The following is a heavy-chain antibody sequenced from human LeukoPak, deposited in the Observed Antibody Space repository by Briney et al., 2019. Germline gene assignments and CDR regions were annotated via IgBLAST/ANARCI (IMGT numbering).Heavy chain of an antibody. V-gene: IGHV3-13*01. J-gene: IGHJ6*02. D-gene: IGHD2-21*02. CDR2: IFGSGDT. Sequence: GGSLRLSCAGNGFAFSGYDMHWVRQVTGKGLEWVSTIFGSGDTFYADSVKGRFTISRTNAESSLYLQMSSLRVGDTAVYYCTRTGLRGVTGDYHALDVWGQGTTVTVSS. CDR1: GFAFSGYD. CDR3: TRTGLRGVTGDYHALDV.